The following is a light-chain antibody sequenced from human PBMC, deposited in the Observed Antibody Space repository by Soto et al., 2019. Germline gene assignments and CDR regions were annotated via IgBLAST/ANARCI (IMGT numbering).Light chain of an antibody. V-gene: IGKV4-1*01. Sequence: DIVLTQSPDSLAVSLGERATINCNSSQSVLFSSNNKNYLAWYQQKPGQPPKLLIYWASTRESGVPNRFSGSGSGTDFTLTISSLQAEDVAVYYCQQSYSTPITFGQGTRLEIK. J-gene: IGKJ5*01. CDR1: QSVLFSSNNKNY. CDR3: QQSYSTPIT. CDR2: WAS.